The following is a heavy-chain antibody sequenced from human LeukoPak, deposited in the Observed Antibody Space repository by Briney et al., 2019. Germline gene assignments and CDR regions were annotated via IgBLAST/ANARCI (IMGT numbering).Heavy chain of an antibody. CDR1: GGTFSSYA. CDR2: VIPIFGTA. V-gene: IGHV1-69*13. CDR3: ARTVGYDSYFDY. J-gene: IGHJ4*02. D-gene: IGHD3-22*01. Sequence: SVKVSCKASGGTFSSYAISWVRQAPGQGLEWMGGVIPIFGTANYAQKFQGRVTITADESTSTAYMELSSLRSEDTAVYYCARTVGYDSYFDYWGQGTLVTVSS.